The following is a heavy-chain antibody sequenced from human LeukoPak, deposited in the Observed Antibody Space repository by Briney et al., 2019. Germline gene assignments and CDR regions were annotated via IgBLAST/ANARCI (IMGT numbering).Heavy chain of an antibody. V-gene: IGHV3-53*01. J-gene: IGHJ4*02. D-gene: IGHD3-22*01. CDR2: IYSGGST. CDR3: AKDLGYSYDSSGYYYY. Sequence: PGGSLRLSCAASGFTVSSNYMSWVRQAPGKGLEWVSVIYSGGSTYYADSVKGRFTISRDNSKNTLYLQMNSLRAEDTAVYYCAKDLGYSYDSSGYYYYWGRGTLVTVSS. CDR1: GFTVSSNY.